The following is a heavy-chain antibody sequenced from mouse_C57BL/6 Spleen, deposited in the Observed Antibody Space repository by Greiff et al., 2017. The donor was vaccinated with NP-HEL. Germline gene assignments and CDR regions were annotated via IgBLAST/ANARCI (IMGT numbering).Heavy chain of an antibody. CDR3: ARYCNYEDYAMDY. J-gene: IGHJ4*01. CDR2: IRNKANGYTT. V-gene: IGHV7-3*01. Sequence: DVKLVESGGGLVQPGGSLSLSCAASGFTFTDYYMSWVRQPPGKALEWLGFIRNKANGYTTEYSASVKGRFNISRDNSQSILYLQMNALRAEDSATYYCARYCNYEDYAMDYWGQGTSVTVSS. D-gene: IGHD2-1*01. CDR1: GFTFTDYY.